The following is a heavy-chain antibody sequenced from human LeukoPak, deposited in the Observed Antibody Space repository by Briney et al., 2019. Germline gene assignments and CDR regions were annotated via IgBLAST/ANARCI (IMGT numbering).Heavy chain of an antibody. J-gene: IGHJ4*02. CDR1: GYTFTSYG. V-gene: IGHV1-18*01. Sequence: ASVKVSCKASGYTFTSYGISWVRQAPGQGLEWMGWISAYNGNTNYAQKLQGRVTMTTDTSTSTAYMELRSLRSDDTAVYYCASGVLRYFDWSNNHFDYWGQGTLVTVSS. D-gene: IGHD3-9*01. CDR2: ISAYNGNT. CDR3: ASGVLRYFDWSNNHFDY.